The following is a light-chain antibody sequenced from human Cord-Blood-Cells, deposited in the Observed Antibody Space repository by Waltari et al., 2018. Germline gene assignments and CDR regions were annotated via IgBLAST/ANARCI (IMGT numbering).Light chain of an antibody. Sequence: QSVLTQPPSASGTPGQRVTIPCSGSSSNIGSNTVNWYQQLPGTAPKLLTYSNNRRPSGFPGRFSGSKSGTSASLAISGLQSEDEADYYCAAWDDSLNGRYVFGTGTKVTVL. CDR3: AAWDDSLNGRYV. CDR1: SSNIGSNT. J-gene: IGLJ1*01. V-gene: IGLV1-44*01. CDR2: SNN.